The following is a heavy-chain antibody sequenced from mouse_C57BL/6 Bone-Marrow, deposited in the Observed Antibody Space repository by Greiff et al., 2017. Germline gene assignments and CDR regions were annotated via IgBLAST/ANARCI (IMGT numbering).Heavy chain of an antibody. Sequence: EVQLQQSGPELVKPGASVKMSCKASGYTFTDYNMHWVKQSHGKSLEWIGYINPNNGGTSYNQKFKGKATLTVNKSSSTAYMGLRSLTSEDSAVSYCAKGARYGSYPAWFAYWGQGTLVTVSA. J-gene: IGHJ3*01. CDR2: INPNNGGT. CDR3: AKGARYGSYPAWFAY. V-gene: IGHV1-22*01. CDR1: GYTFTDYN. D-gene: IGHD2-10*02.